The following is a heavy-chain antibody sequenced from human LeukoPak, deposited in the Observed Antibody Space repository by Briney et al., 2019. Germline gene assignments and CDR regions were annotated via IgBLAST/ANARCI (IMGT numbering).Heavy chain of an antibody. CDR1: GGSIRSSSYY. Sequence: KTSETLSLTCTVSGGSIRSSSYYLGWIRQPPGKGLEWIGSIYYSGSTYYNASLKSRGTISVDTSKNQFSLKLNSVTAADTAVYFCARQVVAVAGTGYFDYWGQGTLVTVSS. J-gene: IGHJ4*02. CDR3: ARQVVAVAGTGYFDY. CDR2: IYYSGST. V-gene: IGHV4-39*01. D-gene: IGHD6-19*01.